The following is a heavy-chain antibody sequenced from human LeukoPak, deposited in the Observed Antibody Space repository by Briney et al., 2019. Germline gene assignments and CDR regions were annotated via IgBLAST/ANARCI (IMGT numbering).Heavy chain of an antibody. Sequence: SVKVSCKASGGTFSSYAISWVRQAPGQGLEWMGGIIPIFGTANYAQKFQGRVTITADESTSTAYMELSSLRSEDTAVYYCARYGSGSGGFDYWGQGTLVTVSS. CDR3: ARYGSGSGGFDY. D-gene: IGHD3-10*01. CDR1: GGTFSSYA. V-gene: IGHV1-69*13. J-gene: IGHJ4*02. CDR2: IIPIFGTA.